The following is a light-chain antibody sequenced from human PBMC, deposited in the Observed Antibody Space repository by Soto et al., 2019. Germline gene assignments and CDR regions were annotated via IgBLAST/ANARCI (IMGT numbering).Light chain of an antibody. Sequence: DIQMTQSPSSLSASVGDRVTITCQASQDISNYLNWYQQKPGKAPKLLIYDASNLETGVPSRFSGSGSGTDFTFTISSLQPEDIATYYCPQYDNLLRTCGGGTKVEIK. V-gene: IGKV1-33*01. J-gene: IGKJ4*01. CDR3: PQYDNLLRT. CDR2: DAS. CDR1: QDISNY.